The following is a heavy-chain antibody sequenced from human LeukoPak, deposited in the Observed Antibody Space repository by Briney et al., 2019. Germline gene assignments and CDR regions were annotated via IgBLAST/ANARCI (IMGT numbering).Heavy chain of an antibody. CDR2: IYYGGGT. Sequence: PSETLSLTCTVSGGSISSGAYYWGWIRQPPGKGLEWIGSIYYGGGTYYNPSLKSRVTISVDTSKNQFSLKLSSVTAADTAVYYCASKGDYDSSGYWPHWFDPWGQGTLVTVSS. D-gene: IGHD3-22*01. CDR1: GGSISSGAYY. CDR3: ASKGDYDSSGYWPHWFDP. J-gene: IGHJ5*02. V-gene: IGHV4-39*07.